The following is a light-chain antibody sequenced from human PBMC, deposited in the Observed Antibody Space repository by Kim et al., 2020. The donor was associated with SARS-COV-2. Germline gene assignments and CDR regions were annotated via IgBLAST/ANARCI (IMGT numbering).Light chain of an antibody. CDR2: YDS. CDR1: NIGSKS. Sequence: PGKTARITCGGNNIGSKSVHWYQRKPGQAPVLFIYYDSDRPSGIPERFSGSNSGNTATLTISRVEAGDEADYYCQVWDSSSDHRVFGGGTQLTVL. J-gene: IGLJ3*02. V-gene: IGLV3-21*04. CDR3: QVWDSSSDHRV.